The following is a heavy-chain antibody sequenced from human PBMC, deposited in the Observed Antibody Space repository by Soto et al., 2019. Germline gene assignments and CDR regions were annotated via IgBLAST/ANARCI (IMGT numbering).Heavy chain of an antibody. J-gene: IGHJ4*02. CDR2: ISHDGSNK. Sequence: GSLSLSCAASGSTFSGYGMHWVRQAPGKGLEWVAVISHDGSNKYYADSVKGRFTLSRDNSKNTLYLQMNSLRAVDTAVYYCARDRAPYSSNWYVPYDYWGQGTLVTVSS. CDR1: GSTFSGYG. CDR3: ARDRAPYSSNWYVPYDY. V-gene: IGHV3-30*03. D-gene: IGHD6-13*01.